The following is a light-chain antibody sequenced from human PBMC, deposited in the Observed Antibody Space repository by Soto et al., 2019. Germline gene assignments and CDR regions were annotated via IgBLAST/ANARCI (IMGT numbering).Light chain of an antibody. Sequence: EIVMTQSPATLSVSPGERATLSCRASQSVSSYLAWYQQKPGQAPRLLIYGASTRATGIPARFSGSGSGTEFTLTISSLPSEDFAVYYCQQYNNWPLLTFGGGTKVEIK. CDR3: QQYNNWPLLT. CDR1: QSVSSY. J-gene: IGKJ4*01. CDR2: GAS. V-gene: IGKV3-15*01.